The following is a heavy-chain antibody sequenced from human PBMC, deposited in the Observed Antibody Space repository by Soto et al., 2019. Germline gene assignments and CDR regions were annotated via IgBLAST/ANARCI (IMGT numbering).Heavy chain of an antibody. V-gene: IGHV3-74*01. J-gene: IGHJ6*02. CDR2: IKGDGSST. CDR1: GFTFSTYW. Sequence: EVQLVESGGGLVQPGGSLRLSCAASGFTFSTYWMHWVRQAPGTGLEWVSRIKGDGSSTSYADSVKGRFTISRDNAKNTLYGQMNSLGAEDTAVYWCARGIRNYYGVDVWGQGTTVTVSS. CDR3: ARGIRNYYGVDV.